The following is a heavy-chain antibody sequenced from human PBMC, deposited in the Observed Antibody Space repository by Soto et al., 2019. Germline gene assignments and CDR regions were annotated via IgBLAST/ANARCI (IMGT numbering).Heavy chain of an antibody. J-gene: IGHJ6*02. D-gene: IGHD3-3*01. CDR3: ARGYDFWSGYYYPYGMDV. V-gene: IGHV3-11*01. Sequence: GGSLRLSCAASGFTFSDYYMSWIRQAPGKGLEWVSYISSSGSTIYYADSVKGRFTISRDNAKNSLYLQMNSLRAEDTAVYYCARGYDFWSGYYYPYGMDVWGQGPTVTVSS. CDR2: ISSSGSTI. CDR1: GFTFSDYY.